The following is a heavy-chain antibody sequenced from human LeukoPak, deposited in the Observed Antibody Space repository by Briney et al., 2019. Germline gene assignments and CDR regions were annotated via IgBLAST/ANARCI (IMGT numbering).Heavy chain of an antibody. CDR1: GGTFSSYA. CDR3: AREEYRSTSRKYYFDY. Sequence: GASVKVSCKASGGTFSSYAISWVRQAPGQGLEWMGGIIPIFGTANYAQKFQGRVTITTDESTSTAYMELSSLRSEDTAVYYCAREEYRSTSRKYYFDYWGQGTLVTVSS. D-gene: IGHD2-2*01. V-gene: IGHV1-69*05. CDR2: IIPIFGTA. J-gene: IGHJ4*02.